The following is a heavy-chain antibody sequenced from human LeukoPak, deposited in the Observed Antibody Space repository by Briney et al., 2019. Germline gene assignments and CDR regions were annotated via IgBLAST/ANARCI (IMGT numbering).Heavy chain of an antibody. V-gene: IGHV3-23*01. D-gene: IGHD2-15*01. CDR3: AKAPVISCRGAFCYTFDY. Sequence: GGSLRLSCATSGFSFSSYAMSWVRQAPGKGLEWVSAMSSSDDGRYYAASVRGRFTISRDTSRSTLYLQMNSLRAEDAAVYYCAKAPVISCRGAFCYTFDYWGQGTLVTVSS. J-gene: IGHJ4*02. CDR1: GFSFSSYA. CDR2: MSSSDDGR.